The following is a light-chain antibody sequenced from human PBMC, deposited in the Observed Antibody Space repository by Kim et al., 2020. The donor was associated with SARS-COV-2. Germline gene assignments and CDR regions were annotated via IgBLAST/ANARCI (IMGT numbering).Light chain of an antibody. CDR2: AAS. CDR1: QDISIY. V-gene: IGKV1-16*02. CDR3: HKYKNYPLT. Sequence: SVVDRVTMTRRASQDISIYFAWFQQKPGKAPKSLFYAASTLESGVPSKFCGSVSGTDFTLTLSSLQPEDFSSYYCHKYKNYPLTFGPGTKVDI. J-gene: IGKJ3*01.